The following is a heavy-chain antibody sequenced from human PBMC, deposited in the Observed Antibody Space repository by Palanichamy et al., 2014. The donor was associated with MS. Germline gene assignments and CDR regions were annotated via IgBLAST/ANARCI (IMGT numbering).Heavy chain of an antibody. Sequence: EVQLVESGGGLVQPGGSLRLSCAASGFTFSSYWMHWVRQVPGKGLVRVSRINSDGSSANYADSVRGRFTISRDNVKNTLFLQVNSLRVEDSAVYYCVRDQGSSGWYVLFDHWGQGTLVTVSS. CDR3: VRDQGSSGWYVLFDH. CDR1: GFTFSSYW. D-gene: IGHD6-19*01. J-gene: IGHJ4*02. V-gene: IGHV3-74*01. CDR2: INSDGSSA.